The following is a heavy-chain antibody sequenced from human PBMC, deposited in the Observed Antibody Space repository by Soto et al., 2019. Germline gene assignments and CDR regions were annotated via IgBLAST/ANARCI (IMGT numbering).Heavy chain of an antibody. Sequence: GCLRLSWAASGFSFSIYDMSWARQAPGKGLEWVSAISGSVDSTYYADSVKGRFTISRDNSINTLFLQMDILRTEDTAVYYCAHPRGYGVFDAYDIWGQGAIVTVSS. CDR1: GFSFSIYD. V-gene: IGHV3-23*01. CDR3: AHPRGYGVFDAYDI. J-gene: IGHJ3*02. CDR2: ISGSVDST. D-gene: IGHD4-17*01.